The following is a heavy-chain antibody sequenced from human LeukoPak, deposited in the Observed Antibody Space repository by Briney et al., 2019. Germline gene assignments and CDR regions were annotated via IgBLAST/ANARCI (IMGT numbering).Heavy chain of an antibody. CDR2: IKEDGSEK. J-gene: IGHJ5*02. CDR3: ARDKSSSPYSKRFDP. CDR1: GFSFGSYW. Sequence: PGGSLRLSCAASGFSFGSYWMTWVRQAPGKGLEWVANIKEDGSEKYYVDSVKGRFTISRDNAKNSLYMQMNSLRAEDTAVYYCARDKSSSPYSKRFDPWGQGTLVTVSS. D-gene: IGHD4-11*01. V-gene: IGHV3-7*03.